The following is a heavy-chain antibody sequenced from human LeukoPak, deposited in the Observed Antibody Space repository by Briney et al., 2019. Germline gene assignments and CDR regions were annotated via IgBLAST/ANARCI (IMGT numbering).Heavy chain of an antibody. CDR2: IIPIFGTA. D-gene: IGHD3-3*01. CDR3: AREARFFLGFDP. CDR1: GGTFSSYA. V-gene: IGHV1-69*05. J-gene: IGHJ5*02. Sequence: ASVKVSCKASGGTFSSYAISWVRQAPGQGLEWMGGIIPIFGTANYAQKFQGRVTITTDESTSTAYMELSSLRSEDTAVYYCAREARFFLGFDPWGQGTLVTVSS.